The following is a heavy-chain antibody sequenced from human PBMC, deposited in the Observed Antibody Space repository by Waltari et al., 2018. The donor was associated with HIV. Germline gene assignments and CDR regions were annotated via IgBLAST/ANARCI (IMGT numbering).Heavy chain of an antibody. CDR2: INPSGGTT. Sequence: QVQLVQSGAEVKKPGASVKVSCKASGYSFTNSYMHWVRQAPGQGLEWMGIINPSGGTTSHAQKVQGRVTMTRDTSTNTLYMELSSLRSEDTAVYYCARAGASGWYGGFDSWGQGTLVTVSS. CDR1: GYSFTNSY. V-gene: IGHV1-46*01. J-gene: IGHJ4*02. CDR3: ARAGASGWYGGFDS. D-gene: IGHD6-19*01.